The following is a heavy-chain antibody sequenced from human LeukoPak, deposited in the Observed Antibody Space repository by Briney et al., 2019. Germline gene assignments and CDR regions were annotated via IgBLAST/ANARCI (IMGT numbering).Heavy chain of an antibody. CDR1: GGSFSGYY. V-gene: IGHV4-34*01. J-gene: IGHJ3*02. D-gene: IGHD6-19*01. CDR2: INHSGST. Sequence: PSETLSLTCAVYGGSFSGYYWSWIRQSPGKGLEWIGEINHSGSTNYNPSLKSRVTISVDTSKNHFSLKLMKLSSVTAADTAVYYCARRESSGWYADAFDIWGQGTMVTVSS. CDR3: ARRESSGWYADAFDI.